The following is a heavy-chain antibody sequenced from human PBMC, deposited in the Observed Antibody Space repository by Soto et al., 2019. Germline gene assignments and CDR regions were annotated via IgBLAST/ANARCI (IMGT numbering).Heavy chain of an antibody. D-gene: IGHD2-15*01. CDR3: AKEIVAAAYAETSPFDF. CDR1: GFTFSSYA. Sequence: VQLLESGGGLVQPGGSLRLSCAASGFTFSSYAMGWVRQAPGKGLEWVSGVDGSGGDKCFADSVKGRFTISRDNSKNMLYLHMYGLRAEDTARYYCAKEIVAAAYAETSPFDFWGQGTLVTVSS. J-gene: IGHJ4*02. V-gene: IGHV3-23*01. CDR2: VDGSGGDK.